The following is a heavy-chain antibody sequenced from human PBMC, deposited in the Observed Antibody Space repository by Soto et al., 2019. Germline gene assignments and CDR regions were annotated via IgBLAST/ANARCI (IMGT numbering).Heavy chain of an antibody. CDR2: ITGDASAT. CDR3: AKDGTASPGWPFLDF. D-gene: IGHD2-21*02. V-gene: IGHV3-23*01. CDR1: GFNFRNYA. Sequence: GESLKISCAASGFNFRNYAMNWVRQVPGKGLEWISTITGDASATYYAESVMGRFTVFRDNFKNTLYVQMNSLRADDTAVYFCAKDGTASPGWPFLDFWGQGTLVTVSS. J-gene: IGHJ4*02.